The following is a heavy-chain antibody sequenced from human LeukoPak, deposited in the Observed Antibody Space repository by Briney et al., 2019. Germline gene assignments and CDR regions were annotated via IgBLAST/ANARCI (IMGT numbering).Heavy chain of an antibody. V-gene: IGHV3-33*01. CDR2: IWYDGSNK. CDR1: GFTFSSYG. CDR3: ARDPRYNWNDFLDY. Sequence: GGSLRLSCAASGFTFSSYGMHWVRQAPGKGLEWVAVIWYDGSNKYYADSVKGRFTISRGNSKNTLYLQMNSLRAEDTAVYYCARDPRYNWNDFLDYWGQGTLVTVSS. D-gene: IGHD1-20*01. J-gene: IGHJ4*02.